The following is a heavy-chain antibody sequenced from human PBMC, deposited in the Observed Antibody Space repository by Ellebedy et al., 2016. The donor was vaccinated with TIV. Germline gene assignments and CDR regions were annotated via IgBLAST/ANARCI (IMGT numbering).Heavy chain of an antibody. CDR1: GEGFTFIKSW. J-gene: IGHJ4*02. CDR2: INEDGSDR. V-gene: IGHV3-7*03. CDR3: ARDPLKGALDY. Sequence: PGGSLRLSCASSGEGFTFIKSWMSWVRQAPGKGLEWVANINEDGSDRYYVDSVSGRFIISRDNAKNSRYLQMNSLRAEGTAVNYCARDPLKGALDYWGQGTLVIVS.